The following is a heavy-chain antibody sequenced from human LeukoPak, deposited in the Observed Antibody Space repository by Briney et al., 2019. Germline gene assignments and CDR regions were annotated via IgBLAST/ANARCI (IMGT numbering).Heavy chain of an antibody. J-gene: IGHJ1*01. CDR3: ARAPSEIGGYYPEYFRH. D-gene: IGHD3-3*01. Sequence: GGSLRLSCAASGFTFSTYWMPWVRQAPGKGLVWVSRIKSDGSTNYADSVKGRFTISRDNAKNTLSLQVNSLRPEDTGVYYCARAPSEIGGYYPEYFRHWGQGTLVTVSS. CDR1: GFTFSTYW. V-gene: IGHV3-74*01. CDR2: IKSDGST.